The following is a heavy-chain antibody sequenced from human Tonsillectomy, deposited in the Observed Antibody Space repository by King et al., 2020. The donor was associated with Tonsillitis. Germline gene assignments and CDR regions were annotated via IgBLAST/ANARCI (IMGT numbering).Heavy chain of an antibody. J-gene: IGHJ4*02. CDR2: IRSKTNNYAT. CDR3: TNCGYDLGVYFDY. CDR1: GFAFSGSA. D-gene: IGHD5-12*01. V-gene: IGHV3-73*01. Sequence: VQLVESGGGLVQPGGSLKLSCAASGFAFSGSAMHWVRQASGKGLEWVGRIRSKTNNYATAYAASVKGRFTISRDDSKNTAYLQMNSLKIEDTAVYYCTNCGYDLGVYFDYWGQGTLVTVSS.